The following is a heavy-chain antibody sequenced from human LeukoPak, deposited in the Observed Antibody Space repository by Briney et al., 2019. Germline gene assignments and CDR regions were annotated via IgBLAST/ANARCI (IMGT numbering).Heavy chain of an antibody. D-gene: IGHD2-15*01. CDR2: ISSSSSYT. CDR3: ARGYCSGGSCYSLYYYYDGMDV. V-gene: IGHV3-11*03. CDR1: GFTFSDYY. J-gene: IGHJ6*02. Sequence: GGSLRLSCAASGFTFSDYYMSWIRQAPGKGLEWVSYISSSSSYTNYADSVKGRFTISRDNAKNSLYLQMNSLRAEDTAVYYCARGYCSGGSCYSLYYYYDGMDVWGQGTTVFVSS.